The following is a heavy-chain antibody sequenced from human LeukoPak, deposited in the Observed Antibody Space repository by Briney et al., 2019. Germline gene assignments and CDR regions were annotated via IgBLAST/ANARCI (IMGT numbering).Heavy chain of an antibody. Sequence: ATVKVSCKASGYTFTGYYMHWVRQAPGQGLEWMGWINPNSGGTNYAQKFQGRVTMTRDTSISTAYMELSRLRSDDTAVYYCASMAGSGSYYNIDYWGQGTLVTVSS. V-gene: IGHV1-2*02. CDR3: ASMAGSGSYYNIDY. J-gene: IGHJ4*02. D-gene: IGHD3-10*01. CDR2: INPNSGGT. CDR1: GYTFTGYY.